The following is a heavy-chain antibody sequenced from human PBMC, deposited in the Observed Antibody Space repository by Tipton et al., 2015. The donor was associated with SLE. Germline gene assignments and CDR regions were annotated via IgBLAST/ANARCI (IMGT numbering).Heavy chain of an antibody. Sequence: TLSLTCTVSGDSVSSTSCSWGWFRQPPGKGLEWSVSIFCTGATYYQPSLKSRVTVSVDTSKNKFSLRLSSVTAADTAVYYCARLPHYYDSVGYIMYVWGKGTTVTVSS. CDR1: GDSVSSTSCS. CDR3: ARLPHYYDSVGYIMYV. V-gene: IGHV4-39*01. D-gene: IGHD3-22*01. J-gene: IGHJ6*03. CDR2: IFCTGAT.